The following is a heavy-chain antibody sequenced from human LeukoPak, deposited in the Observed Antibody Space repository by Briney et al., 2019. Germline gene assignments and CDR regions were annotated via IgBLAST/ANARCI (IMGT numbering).Heavy chain of an antibody. D-gene: IGHD5-18*01. J-gene: IGHJ4*02. CDR2: IYYSGST. V-gene: IGHV4-59*01. CDR1: GGSISSYY. Sequence: PSETLSLTCTVSGGSISSYYWSWVRQPPGKGLEWIGYIYYSGSTNYNPSLKSRVTISVDTSKNQFALKLSSVTAADTAVYYCARGSRGYSYGWGQGTLVTVSS. CDR3: ARGSRGYSYG.